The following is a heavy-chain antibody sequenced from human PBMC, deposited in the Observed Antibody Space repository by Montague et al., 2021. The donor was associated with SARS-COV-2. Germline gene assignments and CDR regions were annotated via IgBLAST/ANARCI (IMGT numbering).Heavy chain of an antibody. CDR2: IYYSGGT. CDR1: GGSISSSSYF. J-gene: IGHJ4*02. CDR3: ARHLNYRDYGGDDY. Sequence: SETLSLTCSVSGGSISSSSYFWGWIRQPPGKGLEWIGSIYYSGGTYSNSSLKSRVTISVDTSKNQFSLKLSSVTAADTAVYYCARHLNYRDYGGDDYWGQGTLVTVSP. V-gene: IGHV4-39*01. D-gene: IGHD4-17*01.